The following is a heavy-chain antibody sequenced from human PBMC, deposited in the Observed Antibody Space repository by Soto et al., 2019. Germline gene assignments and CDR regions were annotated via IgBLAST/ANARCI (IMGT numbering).Heavy chain of an antibody. D-gene: IGHD1-26*01. CDR3: ARHGRGVGARPLDY. J-gene: IGHJ4*02. CDR1: GFSLTNARLG. V-gene: IGHV2-26*01. Sequence: QVTLKESGPVLVKPTETLTLTCTVSGFSLTNARLGVTWIRQPPGKALEWLAHIFSNDEKSYSTSLKSRLTISKDTSKSQMVLTMTNMDPVDTAPYYCARHGRGVGARPLDYWGQGTLVTVSS. CDR2: IFSNDEK.